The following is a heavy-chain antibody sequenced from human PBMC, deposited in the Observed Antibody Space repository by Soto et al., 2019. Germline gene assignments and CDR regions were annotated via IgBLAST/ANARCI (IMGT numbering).Heavy chain of an antibody. CDR2: INHSGST. Sequence: QVQLQQWGAGLLKPSETLSLTCAVYGGSFSGYYWSWIRQPPGKGLEWIGEINHSGSTNYNPSLKSRVTISVDTSKNQFSLKLSSVTAADTAVYYCARARRLGGVSVGFGYWGQGTLVTVSS. V-gene: IGHV4-34*01. CDR3: ARARRLGGVSVGFGY. D-gene: IGHD3-16*02. CDR1: GGSFSGYY. J-gene: IGHJ4*02.